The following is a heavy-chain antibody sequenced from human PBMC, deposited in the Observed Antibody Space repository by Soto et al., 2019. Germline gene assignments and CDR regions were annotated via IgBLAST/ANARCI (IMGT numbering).Heavy chain of an antibody. Sequence: EVQLVESGGGLVQPGRSLRLSCAASGFTFDDYAMHWVRQAPGKGLEWVSGISWNSGSIGYADSVKGRFTISRDNAKNSLCLQMNSLRAEDTALYYCAKSRVLWYYFDYWGQGTLVTVSS. J-gene: IGHJ4*02. V-gene: IGHV3-9*01. D-gene: IGHD2-8*02. CDR1: GFTFDDYA. CDR2: ISWNSGSI. CDR3: AKSRVLWYYFDY.